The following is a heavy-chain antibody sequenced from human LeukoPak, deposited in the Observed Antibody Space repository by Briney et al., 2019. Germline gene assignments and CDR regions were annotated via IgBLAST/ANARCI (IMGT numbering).Heavy chain of an antibody. CDR3: ARESAYDSSGFNAFDI. CDR2: ISTSGSTI. J-gene: IGHJ3*02. V-gene: IGHV3-11*04. D-gene: IGHD3-22*01. Sequence: GGSLRLSCAASGFTFSDYYMSWIRQAPGKGLEWISYISTSGSTIYYADSVKGRFTISRDNAKNSLYLQMNSLRAEDTAVYYCARESAYDSSGFNAFDIWGQGTMVTVSS. CDR1: GFTFSDYY.